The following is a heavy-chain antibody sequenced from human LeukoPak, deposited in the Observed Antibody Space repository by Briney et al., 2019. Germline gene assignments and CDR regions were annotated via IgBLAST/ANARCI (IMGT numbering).Heavy chain of an antibody. Sequence: GGSLRLSCAASGFTFSSYAMHWVRQAPGKGLEWVAVISYDGSNKYYADSVKGRFTISRDNSKNTLYLQMNSLRAEDTAVYYCARDSIGAVAGTPLGAFDIWSQGTMVTVSS. CDR1: GFTFSSYA. CDR2: ISYDGSNK. J-gene: IGHJ3*02. D-gene: IGHD6-19*01. V-gene: IGHV3-30-3*01. CDR3: ARDSIGAVAGTPLGAFDI.